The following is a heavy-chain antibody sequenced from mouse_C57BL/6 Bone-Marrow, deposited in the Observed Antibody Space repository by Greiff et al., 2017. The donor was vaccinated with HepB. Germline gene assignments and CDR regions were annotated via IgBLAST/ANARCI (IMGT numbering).Heavy chain of an antibody. D-gene: IGHD1-1*01. J-gene: IGHJ3*01. V-gene: IGHV10-1*01. CDR2: IRSKSNNYAT. CDR3: VRHGSSSFAY. CDR1: GFSFNTYA. Sequence: EVQLVESGGGLVQPKGSLKLSCAASGFSFNTYAMNWVRQAPGKGLEWVARIRSKSNNYATYYADSVKDRFTISRDDSESMLYLQMNNLKTEDTAMYYCVRHGSSSFAYWGQGTLVTVSA.